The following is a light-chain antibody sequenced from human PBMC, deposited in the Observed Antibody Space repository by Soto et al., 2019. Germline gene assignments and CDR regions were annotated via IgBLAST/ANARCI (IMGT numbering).Light chain of an antibody. CDR2: WAS. CDR1: QTLLYSYNKKDC. CDR3: QQYYSNPLT. Sequence: DIVMTQSPDSLAVSLGERATINCKSSQTLLYSYNKKDCISWYQQRPGQSPKVLISWASTRESGVPDRFTGGGSGTHFTLTISNVQAEDVAVYYCQQYYSNPLTFGQGTKVEI. J-gene: IGKJ1*01. V-gene: IGKV4-1*01.